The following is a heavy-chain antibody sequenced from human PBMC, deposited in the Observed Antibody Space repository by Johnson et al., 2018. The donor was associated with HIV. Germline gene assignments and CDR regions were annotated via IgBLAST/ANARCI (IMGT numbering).Heavy chain of an antibody. CDR1: GFTFSSYA. V-gene: IGHV3-30-3*01. Sequence: QVQLVESGGGVVQPGRSLRLSCAASGFTFSSYAVHWVRQAPGKGLEWVAVRLYDGSNKYYADSVKGRFTISRDNSKNTLYLQMNSLRAEDTAVYYCARLAFDIWGQGTMVTVSS. CDR2: RLYDGSNK. CDR3: ARLAFDI. J-gene: IGHJ3*02.